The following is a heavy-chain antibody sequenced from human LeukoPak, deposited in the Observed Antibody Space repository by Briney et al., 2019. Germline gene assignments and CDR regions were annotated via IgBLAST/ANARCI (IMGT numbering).Heavy chain of an antibody. V-gene: IGHV4-30-4*01. CDR3: ARRVVAATVSWFDP. Sequence: NPSETLSLTCTVSGGSISSGDYYWSWIRQPPGKGLEWIGYIYYSGSTYYNPSLKSRVTISVDTSKNQFSLKLSFVTAADTAVYYCARRVVAATVSWFDPWGQGTLVTVSS. CDR1: GGSISSGDYY. J-gene: IGHJ5*02. CDR2: IYYSGST. D-gene: IGHD2-15*01.